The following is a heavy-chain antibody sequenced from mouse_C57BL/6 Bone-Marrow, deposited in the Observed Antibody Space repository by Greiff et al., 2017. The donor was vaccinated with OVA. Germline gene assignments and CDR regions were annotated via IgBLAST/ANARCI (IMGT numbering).Heavy chain of an antibody. J-gene: IGHJ1*03. CDR3: AKGFITTVVDHWYFDV. V-gene: IGHV1-52*01. D-gene: IGHD1-1*01. CDR1: GYTFTSYW. CDR2: IDPSDSET. Sequence: QVQLQQPGAELVRPGSSVKLSCKASGYTFTSYWMHWVKQRAIQGLEWIGNIDPSDSETHYNQKFKDKATLTVDKSSSTAYMQLSSLTSEDSSVYYYAKGFITTVVDHWYFDVWGTGTTVTVSS.